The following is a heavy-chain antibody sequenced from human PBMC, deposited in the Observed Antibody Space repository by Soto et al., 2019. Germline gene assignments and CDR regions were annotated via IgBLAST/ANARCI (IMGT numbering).Heavy chain of an antibody. V-gene: IGHV1-69*01. J-gene: IGHJ4*02. CDR1: GGIFRSYA. CDR3: ARGGSGYVWFNEF. CDR2: IIPIFGTA. D-gene: IGHD3-22*01. Sequence: QKQLVQSGAEVKKPGSSVKVSCKASGGIFRSYAISWVRQAPGQGLDWMGGIIPIFGTANYAQKFQGRVTITADEATNTAYMDLSSLKSEYTAIYYCARGGSGYVWFNEFWGQGTLVTVSS.